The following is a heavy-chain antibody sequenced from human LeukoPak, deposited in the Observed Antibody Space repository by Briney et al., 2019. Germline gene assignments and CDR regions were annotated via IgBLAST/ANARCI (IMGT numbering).Heavy chain of an antibody. V-gene: IGHV5-10-1*01. Sequence: GESLKISFQRSEYSFTSYWISWVRQMPGKGLEGMGRIDPSDSYTNYSPPFQGHVTLSADKSISTAYLQWRSMKDSYTTLYYFAGGYCSSSSCQGVACYYYGMDVWGKGATVTVSS. CDR2: IDPSDSYT. D-gene: IGHD2-15*01. J-gene: IGHJ6*04. CDR1: EYSFTSYW. CDR3: AGGYCSSSSCQGVACYYYGMDV.